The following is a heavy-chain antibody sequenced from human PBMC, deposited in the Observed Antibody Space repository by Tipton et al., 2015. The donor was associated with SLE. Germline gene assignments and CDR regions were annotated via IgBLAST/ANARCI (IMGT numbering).Heavy chain of an antibody. Sequence: ILSLTCAVSSYSISNDNWWGWIRQPPGKGLEWIGYFYYSGATYYNPSLQSRVTMSADTSKNQFSLKLNSVTVADTAVYYCAKDYNHDNADYNWGQGTLVIVSS. J-gene: IGHJ4*02. CDR2: FYYSGAT. D-gene: IGHD4-17*01. V-gene: IGHV4-28*03. CDR3: AKDYNHDNADYN. CDR1: SYSISNDNW.